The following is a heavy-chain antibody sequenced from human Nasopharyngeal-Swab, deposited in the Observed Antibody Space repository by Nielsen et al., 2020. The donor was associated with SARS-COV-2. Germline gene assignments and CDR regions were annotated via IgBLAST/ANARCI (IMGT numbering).Heavy chain of an antibody. D-gene: IGHD6-13*01. J-gene: IGHJ5*02. V-gene: IGHV3-7*05. Sequence: VRQMPGKGLEWVANINPDGSVKFYVDSAKGRFTISRDNVYNSVYLQMSSLTAEDTAVYYCASAIAAAGSSWGQGTLVTVSS. CDR3: ASAIAAAGSS. CDR2: INPDGSVK.